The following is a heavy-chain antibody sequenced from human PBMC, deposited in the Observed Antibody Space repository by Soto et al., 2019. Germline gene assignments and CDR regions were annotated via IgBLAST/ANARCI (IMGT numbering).Heavy chain of an antibody. J-gene: IGHJ6*02. V-gene: IGHV3-21*01. CDR2: ISSSSSYI. Sequence: GSLRLSCAASGFTFSSYSMNWVRQAPGKGLEWVSSISSSSSYIYYADSVKGRFTISRDNAKNSLYLQMNSLRAEDTAVYYCARGRVATDYYGMDVWGQGTTVTVS. CDR1: GFTFSSYS. D-gene: IGHD5-12*01. CDR3: ARGRVATDYYGMDV.